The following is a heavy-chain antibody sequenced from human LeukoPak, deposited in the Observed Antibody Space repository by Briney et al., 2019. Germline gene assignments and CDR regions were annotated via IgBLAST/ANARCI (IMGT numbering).Heavy chain of an antibody. CDR3: ARHALRRDGGGLDYFDY. Sequence: PSETLSLTCTVSGGSISSSSYYWGWIRQPPGKGLEWIGSIYYRGSTNYNPSLKSRVTISVDTSKNQFSLKLSSVTAADTAVYYCARHALRRDGGGLDYFDYWGQGTLVTVSS. CDR1: GGSISSSSYY. J-gene: IGHJ4*02. V-gene: IGHV4-39*01. D-gene: IGHD3-16*01. CDR2: IYYRGST.